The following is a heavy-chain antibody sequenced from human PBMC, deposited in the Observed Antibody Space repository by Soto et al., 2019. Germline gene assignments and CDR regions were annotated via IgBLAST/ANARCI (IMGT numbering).Heavy chain of an antibody. CDR2: IWFDGSNK. Sequence: QSGGSLRLSCAASGFIFSSYGMHWVRQAPGKGLEWVAGIWFDGSNKYYADSVKGRFTISRDNSRNTLYLQMNGLRAEDTAVYYCARDAKSVETTGGFDYWGQGTLVTVSS. J-gene: IGHJ4*02. CDR3: ARDAKSVETTGGFDY. CDR1: GFIFSSYG. V-gene: IGHV3-33*01. D-gene: IGHD1-26*01.